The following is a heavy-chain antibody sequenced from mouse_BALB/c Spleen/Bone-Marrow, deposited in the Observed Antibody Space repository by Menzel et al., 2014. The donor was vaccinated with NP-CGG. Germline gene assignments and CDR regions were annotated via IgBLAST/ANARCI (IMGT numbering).Heavy chain of an antibody. CDR1: GYTFSSYW. D-gene: IGHD1-1*01. J-gene: IGHJ4*01. CDR3: AREDITTVVEMDY. V-gene: IGHV1-9*01. CDR2: ILPGSGNT. Sequence: QVQLQQPGAELMKPGASVKISCKATGYTFSSYWIEWVKQRPGHGLEWIGEILPGSGNTNYNEKFKGKATFTADTSSNPAYMQLSSLTSEDSAVYYCAREDITTVVEMDYWGQGTSVTVSS.